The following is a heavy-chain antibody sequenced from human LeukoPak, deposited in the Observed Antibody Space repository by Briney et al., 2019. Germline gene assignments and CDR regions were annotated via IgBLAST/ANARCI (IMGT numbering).Heavy chain of an antibody. Sequence: SETLSLTCTVSGGSISSSSYYWGWIRQPPGKGLEWIRSIYYSGSTYYNPSLKSRVAISVDTSKNQFSLKLSSVIAADTAMYYCARSKDGSGFAAYWGQGTQVTVSS. V-gene: IGHV4-39*07. CDR3: ARSKDGSGFAAY. D-gene: IGHD3-22*01. CDR1: GGSISSSSYY. J-gene: IGHJ4*02. CDR2: IYYSGST.